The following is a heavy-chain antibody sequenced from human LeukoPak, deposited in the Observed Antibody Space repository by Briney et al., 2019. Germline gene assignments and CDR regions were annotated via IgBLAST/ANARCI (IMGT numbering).Heavy chain of an antibody. J-gene: IGHJ5*02. CDR3: ARVPHYYDSSGWGWFDP. CDR2: ISSSCSTI. D-gene: IGHD3-22*01. Sequence: GGSLRLSCAASGFTFSSYSMNWVRQAPGKGLEWVSYISSSCSTIYYADSVKGRFTISRDNAKNSLYLQMNSLRAEDTAVYYCARVPHYYDSSGWGWFDPWGQGTLVAVSS. CDR1: GFTFSSYS. V-gene: IGHV3-48*04.